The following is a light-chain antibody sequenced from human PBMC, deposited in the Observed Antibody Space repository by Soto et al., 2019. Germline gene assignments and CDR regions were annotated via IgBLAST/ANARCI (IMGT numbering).Light chain of an antibody. J-gene: IGLJ2*01. Sequence: QSVLTQPPSVSAAPGQKVTISCSGSSSNIGNNYVSWYQQLPGTAPKLLIYDNNKRPSGIPDRFSGSKSGTSATLGITGLQTGDEGDHYCGTWDSSLSAVVFGGGTMLTVL. CDR1: SSNIGNNY. CDR2: DNN. CDR3: GTWDSSLSAVV. V-gene: IGLV1-51*01.